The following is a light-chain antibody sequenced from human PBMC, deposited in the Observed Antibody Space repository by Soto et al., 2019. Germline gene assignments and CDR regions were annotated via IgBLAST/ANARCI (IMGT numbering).Light chain of an antibody. Sequence: QSALTQPPSASGSPGQSVTFSCTGTSSDVGGYNYVSWYQQHPGKAPKLMIYEVSKRPSGVPDRFSGSKSGNTASLTVSGLQAEDEADYYCSSYAGSNMVVFGGGTQLTVL. V-gene: IGLV2-8*01. CDR3: SSYAGSNMVV. CDR2: EVS. J-gene: IGLJ2*01. CDR1: SSDVGGYNY.